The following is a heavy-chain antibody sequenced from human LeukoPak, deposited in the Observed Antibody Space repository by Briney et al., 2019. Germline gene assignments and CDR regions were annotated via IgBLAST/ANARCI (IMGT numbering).Heavy chain of an antibody. Sequence: GGSLRLSCAASGFTFSSYGMHWVRQAPGKGLEWVAVISYDGSNKYYADSVKGRFTISRDNSKNTLYLQMNSLRAEDTAVYYCAKVRTKYSYGPSFDYWGQGTLVTVSS. CDR2: ISYDGSNK. CDR3: AKVRTKYSYGPSFDY. CDR1: GFTFSSYG. J-gene: IGHJ4*02. D-gene: IGHD5-18*01. V-gene: IGHV3-30*18.